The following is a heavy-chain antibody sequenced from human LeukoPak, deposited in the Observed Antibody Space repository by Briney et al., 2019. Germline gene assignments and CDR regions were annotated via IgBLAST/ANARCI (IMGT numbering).Heavy chain of an antibody. CDR2: ISSSSSTI. CDR1: GFTFSSYS. CDR3: AREGVNWNDAFDI. D-gene: IGHD1-1*01. J-gene: IGHJ3*02. V-gene: IGHV3-48*01. Sequence: GGSLRLSCAASGFTFSSYSMNWVRQAPGKGLEWVSYISSSSSTIYYADSVKGRFTISRDNAKNSLYLQMNSLRAEDTAVYYCAREGVNWNDAFDIWDQGTMVTVSS.